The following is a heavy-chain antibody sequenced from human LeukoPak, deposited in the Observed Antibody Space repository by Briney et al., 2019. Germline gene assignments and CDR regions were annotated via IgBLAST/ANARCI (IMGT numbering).Heavy chain of an antibody. V-gene: IGHV1-69*05. CDR3: ARGPELERFDY. J-gene: IGHJ4*02. Sequence: SVKVSCKASGSTFSSYAISWVRQAPGQGLEWMGGIIPIFGTANYAQKFQGRVTITTYESTSTAYMELSSLRSEDTAVYYCARGPELERFDYWGQGTLVTVSS. CDR1: GSTFSSYA. D-gene: IGHD1-1*01. CDR2: IIPIFGTA.